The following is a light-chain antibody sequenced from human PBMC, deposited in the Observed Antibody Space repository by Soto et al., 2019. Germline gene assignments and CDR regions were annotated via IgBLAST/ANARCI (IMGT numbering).Light chain of an antibody. J-gene: IGKJ5*01. CDR1: QSVRSER. CDR3: QEYDGAPPVT. CDR2: GAS. Sequence: EIVLTQSPDTLSLSPGERATLSCRASQSVRSERLAWYQQKPGQAPRLVIFGASTRATGIPERFSGSGSGTHFTLTITSLEPEDFAVYYCQEYDGAPPVTFGLGTRLEIK. V-gene: IGKV3-20*01.